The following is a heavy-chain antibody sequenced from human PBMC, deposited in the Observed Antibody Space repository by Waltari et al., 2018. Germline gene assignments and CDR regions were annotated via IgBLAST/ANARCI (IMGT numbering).Heavy chain of an antibody. CDR2: IKSKTDGGTT. Sequence: EVQLVESGGGLVKPGGSLRLSCAASGFTFSNAWMSWVRQAPGKGLEWVGRIKSKTDGGTTDYAAPVKGRFTIARDDSKNTLYLQMNSLKTEDTAVYYCTTDGGRNYYVEGDQWLDWGQGTLVTVSS. CDR3: TTDGGRNYYVEGDQWLD. CDR1: GFTFSNAW. D-gene: IGHD3-10*02. J-gene: IGHJ4*02. V-gene: IGHV3-15*01.